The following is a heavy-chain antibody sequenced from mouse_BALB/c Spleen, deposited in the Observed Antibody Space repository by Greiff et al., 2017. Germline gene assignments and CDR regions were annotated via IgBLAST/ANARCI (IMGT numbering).Heavy chain of an antibody. D-gene: IGHD1-1*01. CDR2: ISSGSSTI. J-gene: IGHJ1*01. CDR3: ARNPYYGSSHWYFDV. Sequence: EVKLQESGGGLVQPGGSRKLSCAASGFTFSSFGMHWVRQAPEKGLEWVAYISSGSSTIYYADTVKGRFTISRDNPKNTLFLQMTSLRSEDTAMYYCARNPYYGSSHWYFDVWGAGTTVTVSS. CDR1: GFTFSSFG. V-gene: IGHV5-17*02.